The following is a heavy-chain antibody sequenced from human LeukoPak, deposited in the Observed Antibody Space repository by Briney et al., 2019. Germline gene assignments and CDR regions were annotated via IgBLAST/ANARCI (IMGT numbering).Heavy chain of an antibody. CDR2: FDPEDGET. CDR1: GYTLTELS. D-gene: IGHD3-10*01. V-gene: IGHV1-24*01. J-gene: IGHJ4*02. CDR3: ATAEKSYGSGTGYFDY. Sequence: ASVKVSCKVSGYTLTELSMHWVRQAPGKGLEWMGGFDPEDGETIYAQKFQGRVTMTEGPSTDTAYMELSSLRSEDTAVYYCATAEKSYGSGTGYFDYWGQGTLVTVSS.